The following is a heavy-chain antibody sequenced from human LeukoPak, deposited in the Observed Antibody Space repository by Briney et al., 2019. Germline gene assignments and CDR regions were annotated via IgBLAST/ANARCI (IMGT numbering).Heavy chain of an antibody. CDR2: ISWNSGSI. CDR3: AKDCTRYSSGWYFPVAFDI. CDR1: GFTFDDYA. J-gene: IGHJ3*02. Sequence: GGSLRLSCAASGFTFDDYAMHWVRQAPGNGLEWVSGISWNSGSIGYADSVKGRFTISRDNAKNSLYLQMNSLRAEDMTLYYCAKDCTRYSSGWYFPVAFDIWGQGTMVTVSS. D-gene: IGHD6-19*01. V-gene: IGHV3-9*03.